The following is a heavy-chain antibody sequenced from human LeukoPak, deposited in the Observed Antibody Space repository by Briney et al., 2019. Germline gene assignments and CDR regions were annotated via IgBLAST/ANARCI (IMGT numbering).Heavy chain of an antibody. CDR1: GFTLSSHW. D-gene: IGHD4-23*01. CDR2: INQQGSEK. CDR3: ERAGYGGALDY. V-gene: IGHV3-7*03. J-gene: IGHJ4*02. Sequence: QPGGSLRPSWAAPGFTLSSHWMGWGRPAPGEGLEWGAKINQQGSEKYYVDSMKGRFAIPRDNARNSLYLQLNSLRAEDTAVYYCERAGYGGALDYWGQGTLVTVSS.